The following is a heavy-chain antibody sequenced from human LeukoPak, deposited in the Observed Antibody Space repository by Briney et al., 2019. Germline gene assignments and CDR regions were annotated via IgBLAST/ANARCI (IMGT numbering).Heavy chain of an antibody. CDR1: GFTFSSYG. CDR2: IWYDGSNK. J-gene: IGHJ4*02. V-gene: IGHV3-33*01. Sequence: GGSLRLSCAASGFTFSSYGMHWVRQAPGKGLEWVAVIWYDGSNKYYADSVKGRFTISRDNSKNTLYLQMNSLRAEDTAVYYCARDRGYSGYGQPGGDYWGQGTLVTVSS. CDR3: ARDRGYSGYGQPGGDY. D-gene: IGHD5-12*01.